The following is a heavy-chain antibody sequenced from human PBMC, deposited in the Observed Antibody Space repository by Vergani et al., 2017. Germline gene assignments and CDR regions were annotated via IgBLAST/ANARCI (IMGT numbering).Heavy chain of an antibody. Sequence: QLQLQESGPGLVKPSETLSLTCTVSGGSISSSSYYWGWIRQPPGKGLEWIGSIYYSGSTYYNPSLKSRVTISVDTAKNQFSLKLSSVTAAETAVYYCARHIAAAETLVDYWGQGTLVTVAS. V-gene: IGHV4-39*01. J-gene: IGHJ4*02. CDR1: GGSISSSSYY. CDR2: IYYSGST. CDR3: ARHIAAAETLVDY. D-gene: IGHD6-13*01.